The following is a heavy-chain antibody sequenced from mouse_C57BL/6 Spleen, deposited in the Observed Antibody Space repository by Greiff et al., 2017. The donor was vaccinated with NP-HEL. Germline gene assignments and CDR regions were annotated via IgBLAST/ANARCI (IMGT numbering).Heavy chain of an antibody. CDR2: IDPETGGT. V-gene: IGHV1-15*01. Sequence: VQLQQSGAELVRPGASVTLSCKASGYTFTDYEMHWVKQTPVHGLEWIGAIDPETGGTAYNQKFKGKAILTADKSSSTAYMELRSLTSEDSAVYYCTRWAPTTGAVPDFDYWGQGTTLTVSS. D-gene: IGHD1-1*01. CDR1: GYTFTDYE. J-gene: IGHJ2*01. CDR3: TRWAPTTGAVPDFDY.